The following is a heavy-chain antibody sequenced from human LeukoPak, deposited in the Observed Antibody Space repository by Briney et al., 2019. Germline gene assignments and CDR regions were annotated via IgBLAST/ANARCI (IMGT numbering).Heavy chain of an antibody. CDR2: LDTDGSDT. D-gene: IGHD2-2*01. J-gene: IGHJ6*02. Sequence: GGSLRLSCAASGFTFSNYWMHWVRQAPGKGLVWFSRLDTDGSDTSYADSVKGRFTISRDNAKNSLYLQMNSLRAEDTAVYYCATLVQGYCSSTSCNYYYYYGMDVWGQGTTVTVSS. CDR1: GFTFSNYW. V-gene: IGHV3-74*01. CDR3: ATLVQGYCSSTSCNYYYYYGMDV.